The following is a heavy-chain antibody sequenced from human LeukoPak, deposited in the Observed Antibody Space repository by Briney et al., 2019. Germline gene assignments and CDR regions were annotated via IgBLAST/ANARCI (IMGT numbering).Heavy chain of an antibody. D-gene: IGHD3-10*01. CDR3: ARGLVMGRAGPLGRGWFDP. V-gene: IGHV1-8*03. CDR2: MNPNSGNT. Sequence: ASVKVSCKASGYTFTSYYMHWVRQAPGQGLEWMGWMNPNSGNTGYAQKFQGRVTITRNTSISTAYMELSSLRSEDTAVYYCARGLVMGRAGPLGRGWFDPWGQGTLVTVSS. CDR1: GYTFTSYY. J-gene: IGHJ5*02.